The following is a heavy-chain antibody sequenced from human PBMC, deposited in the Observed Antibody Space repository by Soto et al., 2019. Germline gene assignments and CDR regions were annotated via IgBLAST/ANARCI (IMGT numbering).Heavy chain of an antibody. CDR1: GASIRNYY. D-gene: IGHD2-15*01. V-gene: IGHV4-4*08. J-gene: IGHJ5*02. CDR2: VYTPDYT. CDR3: ARYSGPAPRFDP. Sequence: QMQLLESGPGLVKPSETLSLTCSVSGASIRNYYWHWVRQLPGKGLEWIGYVYTPDYTRYNSSLKSRITMSFDTSKNRFFLTLTSMTAADTAVYYCARYSGPAPRFDPWGQGTLVTVSS.